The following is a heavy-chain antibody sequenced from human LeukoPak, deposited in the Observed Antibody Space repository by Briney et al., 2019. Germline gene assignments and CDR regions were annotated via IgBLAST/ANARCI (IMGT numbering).Heavy chain of an antibody. J-gene: IGHJ6*03. V-gene: IGHV1-2*02. Sequence: ASVKVSCKASGYTFTGYYMHWVRQAPGQGLEWMGWINPNSGGTNYAQKFQGGVTMTRDTSISTAYMELSRLRSDDTAVYYCARSTGYCTNGVCSPYSPYYYMDVWGKGTTVTVSS. CDR3: ARSTGYCTNGVCSPYSPYYYMDV. CDR1: GYTFTGYY. CDR2: INPNSGGT. D-gene: IGHD2-8*01.